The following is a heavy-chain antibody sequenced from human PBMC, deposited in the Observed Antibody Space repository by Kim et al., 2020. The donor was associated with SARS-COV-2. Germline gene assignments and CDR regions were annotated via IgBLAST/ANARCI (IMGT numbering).Heavy chain of an antibody. V-gene: IGHV4-39*01. D-gene: IGHD3-3*01. CDR3: ARHITIFGVVGAWFDP. Sequence: KGLEWIGSIYYSGSTYYNPSLKSRVTISVDTSKNQFSLKLSSVTAADTAVYYCARHITIFGVVGAWFDPWGQGTLVTVSS. J-gene: IGHJ5*02. CDR2: IYYSGST.